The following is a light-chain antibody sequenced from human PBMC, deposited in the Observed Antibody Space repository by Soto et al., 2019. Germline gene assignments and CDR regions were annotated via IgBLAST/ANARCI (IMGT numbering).Light chain of an antibody. V-gene: IGKV1-9*01. CDR1: QGIANC. CDR3: QQLNSFPIP. J-gene: IGKJ3*01. Sequence: IQLTQSPSSRSASVGDRVTISCRASQGIANCLAWYQQKPGKAPKLLIYGASTLQSGVPSRFSGSGSGTDFTLTISSLQPEDFATYYCQQLNSFPIPFGPGTKVDIK. CDR2: GAS.